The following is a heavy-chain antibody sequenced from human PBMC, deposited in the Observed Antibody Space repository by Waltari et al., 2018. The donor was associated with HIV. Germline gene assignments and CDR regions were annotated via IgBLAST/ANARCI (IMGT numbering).Heavy chain of an antibody. CDR3: AKDSRGGSYGWYFDL. D-gene: IGHD1-26*01. CDR2: ISGSGGST. J-gene: IGHJ2*01. CDR1: GFTFSSYA. V-gene: IGHV3-23*01. Sequence: EVQLLESGGGLVQPGGSLRLSCAASGFTFSSYAMSWVHQAPGKGLEWVSAISGSGGSTYYADSVKGRFTISRDNSKNTLYLQMNSLRAEDTAVYYCAKDSRGGSYGWYFDLWGRGTLVTVSS.